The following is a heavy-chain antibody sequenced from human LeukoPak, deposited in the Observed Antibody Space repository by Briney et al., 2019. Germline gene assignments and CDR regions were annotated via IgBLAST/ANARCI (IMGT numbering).Heavy chain of an antibody. CDR3: ARDALTTYNWFDP. V-gene: IGHV4-61*02. CDR2: IYTSGST. Sequence: PSETLSLTCTVSGGSISSSSYYWSWIRQPAGKGLEWIGRIYTSGSTNYNPSLKSRVTISVDTSKNQFSLKLSSVTAADTAVYYCARDALTTYNWFDPWGQGTLVTVSS. J-gene: IGHJ5*02. D-gene: IGHD1-14*01. CDR1: GGSISSSSYY.